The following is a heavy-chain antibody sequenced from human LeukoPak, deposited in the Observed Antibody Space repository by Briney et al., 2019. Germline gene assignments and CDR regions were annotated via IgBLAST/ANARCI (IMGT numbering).Heavy chain of an antibody. CDR3: ARDLYSSSSPFDP. Sequence: ASVKVSCKASGYTFTGYYMHWVRQAPGQGLEWMRWINPNSGGTNYAQKFQGRVTMTRDTSISTAYMELSRLRSDDTAVYYCARDLYSSSSPFDPWGQGTLVTVSS. J-gene: IGHJ5*02. V-gene: IGHV1-2*02. CDR1: GYTFTGYY. CDR2: INPNSGGT. D-gene: IGHD6-6*01.